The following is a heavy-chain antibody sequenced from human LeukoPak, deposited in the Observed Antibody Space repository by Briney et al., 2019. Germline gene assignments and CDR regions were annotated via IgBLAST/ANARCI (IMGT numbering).Heavy chain of an antibody. CDR2: IYSSGTT. J-gene: IGHJ5*02. CDR1: GGSINYYY. Sequence: SETLSLTCIVSGGSINYYYWTWIRQPPGKGLEWIGYIYSSGTTDYNPSLKSRATISVDTSNNQFSLKLRSVTAADTAIYYCAKQKGLDPWGQGLLVTVSS. D-gene: IGHD1/OR15-1a*01. CDR3: AKQKGLDP. V-gene: IGHV4-59*01.